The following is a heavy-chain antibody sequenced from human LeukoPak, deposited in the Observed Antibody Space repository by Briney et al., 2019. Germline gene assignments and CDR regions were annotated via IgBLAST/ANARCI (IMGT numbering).Heavy chain of an antibody. CDR1: GFTFYDYA. CDR2: ISWNSGSI. V-gene: IGHV3-9*01. J-gene: IGHJ4*02. D-gene: IGHD2-15*01. Sequence: GGSLRLSCAASGFTFYDYAMHWVRQAPGKGLEWVSGISWNSGSIGYADSVKGRFTISRDNAKNSLYLQMNSLRAEDTASYYCAKEYCSGGSCYGSDYWGQGTLVTVSS. CDR3: AKEYCSGGSCYGSDY.